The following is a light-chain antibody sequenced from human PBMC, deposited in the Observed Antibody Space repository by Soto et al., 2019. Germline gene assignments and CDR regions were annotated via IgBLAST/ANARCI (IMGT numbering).Light chain of an antibody. CDR3: QQYNGYWT. CDR2: EAS. CDR1: QSISGS. J-gene: IGKJ1*01. Sequence: DIQMTQSPSTLSASVGDRVTITCRASQSISGSLAWYQQKPGKAPRLLIYEASNLKSGVPSRLSGSGSGTEYTLTISSLQPDDFASYYCQQYNGYWTFGQVTKVEIK. V-gene: IGKV1-5*03.